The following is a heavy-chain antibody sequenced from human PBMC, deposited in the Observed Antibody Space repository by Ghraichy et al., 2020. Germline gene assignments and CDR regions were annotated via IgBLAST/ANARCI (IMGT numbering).Heavy chain of an antibody. CDR2: IYYSGST. V-gene: IGHV4-59*01. D-gene: IGHD3-22*01. Sequence: SETLSLTCTVSGGSISSYYWSWIRQPPGKGLEWIGYIYYSGSTNYNPSLKSRVTISVDTSKNQFSLKLSSVTAADTAVYYCARVGSSHRALYYYDSSGYYSYWYFDLGGRGTLVTVSS. CDR1: GGSISSYY. CDR3: ARVGSSHRALYYYDSSGYYSYWYFDL. J-gene: IGHJ2*01.